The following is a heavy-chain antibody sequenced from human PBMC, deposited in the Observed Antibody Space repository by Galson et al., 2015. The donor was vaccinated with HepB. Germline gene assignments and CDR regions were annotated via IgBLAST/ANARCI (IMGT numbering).Heavy chain of an antibody. CDR3: ARDPHAYQLLSGAFYYYYYGMDV. CDR2: ISSSGSTI. Sequence: SLRLSCAASGFTFSSYEMNWVRQAPGKGLEWASYISSSGSTIYYADSVKGRFTISRDNAKNSLYLQMNSLRAEDTAVYYCARDPHAYQLLSGAFYYYYYGMDVWGQGTTVTVSS. D-gene: IGHD2-2*01. CDR1: GFTFSSYE. J-gene: IGHJ6*02. V-gene: IGHV3-48*03.